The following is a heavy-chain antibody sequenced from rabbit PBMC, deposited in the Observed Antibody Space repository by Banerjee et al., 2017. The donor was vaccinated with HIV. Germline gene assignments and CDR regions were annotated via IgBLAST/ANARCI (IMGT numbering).Heavy chain of an antibody. CDR1: GIDFSTCS. D-gene: IGHD4-2*01. V-gene: IGHV1S43*01. J-gene: IGHJ4*01. CDR3: ARGGYGGINFLKL. Sequence: QSLQESGGGLVKPGGTLTLTCKASGIDFSTCSMSWVRQAPGKGLEWIGYINTGSGKTWYASWAKGRFTISKSTSLNTVDLKMTSLTAADTATYFCARGGYGGINFLKLWGPGTLVTVS. CDR2: INTGSGKT.